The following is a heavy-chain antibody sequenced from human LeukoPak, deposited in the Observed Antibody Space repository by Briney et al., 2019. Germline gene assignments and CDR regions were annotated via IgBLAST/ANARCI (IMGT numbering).Heavy chain of an antibody. Sequence: PSETPSLTCTVSGGFISSYYWSWIRQPPGKGLEWIGYIYYSGSTNYNPSLKSRVTISVDTSKNQFSLKLSSVTAADTAVYYCARGPYSGSYEFDYWGQGTLVTVSS. D-gene: IGHD1-26*01. J-gene: IGHJ4*02. CDR1: GGFISSYY. V-gene: IGHV4-59*01. CDR3: ARGPYSGSYEFDY. CDR2: IYYSGST.